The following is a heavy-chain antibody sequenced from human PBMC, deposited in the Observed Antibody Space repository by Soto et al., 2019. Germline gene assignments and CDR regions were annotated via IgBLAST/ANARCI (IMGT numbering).Heavy chain of an antibody. V-gene: IGHV3-23*01. J-gene: IGHJ4*02. CDR3: ANEQKIPAATSRGFDD. CDR1: GFTFSSYA. Sequence: GGSLRLSCAASGFTFSSYAMSWVHQAPGKGLEWVSAISGSGGSTYYADSVKGRFTISRDNSKNTLYLQMNSLRAEDTAVYYCANEQKIPAATSRGFDDWGQGTLVTVSS. D-gene: IGHD2-2*01. CDR2: ISGSGGST.